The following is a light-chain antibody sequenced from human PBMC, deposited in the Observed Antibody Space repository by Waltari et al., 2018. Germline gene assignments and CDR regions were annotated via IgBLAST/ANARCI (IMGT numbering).Light chain of an antibody. CDR2: DAS. V-gene: IGKV1-33*01. J-gene: IGKJ2*01. Sequence: DIQMTQSPSSLSASVGDRVTITCQASQDISNYLNWYQQKAGNAPKLLIYDASNLETGVPSSFSGGGSGTHFTFTLSSLQPEDIATYYCQHYDNLPPPSYTFGQGTKLEIK. CDR3: QHYDNLPPPSYT. CDR1: QDISNY.